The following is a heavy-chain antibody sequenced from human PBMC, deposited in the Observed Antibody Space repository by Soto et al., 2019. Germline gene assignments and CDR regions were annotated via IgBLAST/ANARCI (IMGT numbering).Heavy chain of an antibody. CDR3: ARGYYDFWSGYGKDAFDI. D-gene: IGHD3-3*01. Sequence: QVQLVQSGAEVKKPGASVKVSCKASGYTFTGYYMHWVRQAPGQGLEWMGWINPNSGGTNYAQKFQGRVTKTRDTSISTAYMELSRLRSDDTAVYYCARGYYDFWSGYGKDAFDIWGQGTMVTVSS. V-gene: IGHV1-2*02. J-gene: IGHJ3*02. CDR2: INPNSGGT. CDR1: GYTFTGYY.